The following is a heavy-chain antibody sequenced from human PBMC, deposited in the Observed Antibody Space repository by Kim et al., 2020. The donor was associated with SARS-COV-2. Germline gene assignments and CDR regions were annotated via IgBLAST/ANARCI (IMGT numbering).Heavy chain of an antibody. V-gene: IGHV3-15*01. CDR2: IKSKTDGGTT. CDR3: TTDKEWLSRGAFDI. Sequence: LSLTCAASGFTFSNAWMSWVRQAPGKGLEWVGRIKSKTDGGTTDYAAPVKGRFTISRDDSKNTLYLQMNSLKTEDTAVYYCTTDKEWLSRGAFDIWGQGTMVTVSS. J-gene: IGHJ3*02. CDR1: GFTFSNAW. D-gene: IGHD3-3*01.